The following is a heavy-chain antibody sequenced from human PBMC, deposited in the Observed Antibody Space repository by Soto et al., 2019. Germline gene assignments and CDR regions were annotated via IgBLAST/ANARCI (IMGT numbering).Heavy chain of an antibody. CDR3: TIGSWSGEVFDI. CDR1: GGTFSTYS. D-gene: IGHD2-21*01. CDR2: IIPMLGIR. V-gene: IGHV1-69*02. Sequence: QVQLVQSGAEVTKPGSSVKVSCKDSGGTFSTYSMFWVRQAPGQGLEWMGRIIPMLGIRNYAQRFQDRVTNTADKSTATAHMELSSLRSEDTALYYCTIGSWSGEVFDIWGQGTMVTVSS. J-gene: IGHJ3*02.